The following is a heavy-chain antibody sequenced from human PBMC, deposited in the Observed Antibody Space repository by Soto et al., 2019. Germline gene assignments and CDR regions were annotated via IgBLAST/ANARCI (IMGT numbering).Heavy chain of an antibody. D-gene: IGHD6-25*01. CDR1: GFSFNTYA. Sequence: EVQLVESGGGLIQPGGSLRLSCAASGFSFNTYAMNWVRQAPGKGLEWISYISSSSSRIYYADSVKGRFTLSRDNAKNSLYLQMNSLRAEDTAVYDCASDPGIAAAGMDYWGQGTLVTVSS. V-gene: IGHV3-48*04. J-gene: IGHJ4*02. CDR3: ASDPGIAAAGMDY. CDR2: ISSSSSRI.